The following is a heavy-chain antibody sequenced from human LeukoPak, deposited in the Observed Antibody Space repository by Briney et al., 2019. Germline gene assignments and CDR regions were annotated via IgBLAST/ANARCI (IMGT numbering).Heavy chain of an antibody. V-gene: IGHV3-23*01. J-gene: IGHJ6*03. CDR1: GFTFSSYA. D-gene: IGHD2-21*02. CDR2: VSGSALST. CDR3: AKWGLKRSSRGLLGYMDV. Sequence: GGSLRLSCAASGFTFSSYAMSWVRQAPGKGLEWVSGVSGSALSTDYADSVKGRFTISRDNSKNTLYLQMNRLRGEDSAVYYCAKWGLKRSSRGLLGYMDVWGKGTTVTVSS.